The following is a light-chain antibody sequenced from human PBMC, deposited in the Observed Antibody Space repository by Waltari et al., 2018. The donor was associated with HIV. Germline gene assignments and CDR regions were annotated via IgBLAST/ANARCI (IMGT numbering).Light chain of an antibody. CDR1: SSTIGSNS. Sequence: QSVLTQSPSASGTPGQRVIISCSGSSSTIGSNSVNWYQQLPGTAPKLLIYSNNERPSGVPDRFSGSKSGTSASLAISGLQSEDEADYHCAAWDDSLNGPVFGGGTKLTVL. J-gene: IGLJ2*01. V-gene: IGLV1-44*01. CDR2: SNN. CDR3: AAWDDSLNGPV.